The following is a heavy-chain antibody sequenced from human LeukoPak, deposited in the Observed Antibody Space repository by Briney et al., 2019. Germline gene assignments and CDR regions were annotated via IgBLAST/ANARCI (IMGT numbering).Heavy chain of an antibody. J-gene: IGHJ4*02. D-gene: IGHD5-18*01. CDR3: ARGGYSYGGYYFDY. CDR2: IYTSGST. V-gene: IGHV4-4*09. CDR1: GGSISSYY. Sequence: PSETLSLTCTVSGGSISSYYWSWIRQPQGEGLEWIGYIYTSGSTNYNPSLKSRVTISVDTSKNQFSLKLSSVTAADTAVYYCARGGYSYGGYYFDYWGQGTLVTVSS.